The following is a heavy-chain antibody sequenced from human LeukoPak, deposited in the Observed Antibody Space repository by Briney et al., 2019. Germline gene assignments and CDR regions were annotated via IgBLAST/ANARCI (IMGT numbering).Heavy chain of an antibody. CDR3: ARGPERTGVGTRYYYDMDV. J-gene: IGHJ6*02. CDR2: ISYDGSNK. Sequence: PGGSLRHSCAASGFTFSSHAMHWVRQAPGKGLEWVAVISYDGSNKYYADSVKGRFTISRDNSKNTLYLQMNSLRAEDTAVYYCARGPERTGVGTRYYYDMDVWGQGTTVTASS. D-gene: IGHD2-8*01. V-gene: IGHV3-30-3*01. CDR1: GFTFSSHA.